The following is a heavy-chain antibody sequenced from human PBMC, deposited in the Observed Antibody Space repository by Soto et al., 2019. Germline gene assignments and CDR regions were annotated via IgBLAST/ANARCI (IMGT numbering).Heavy chain of an antibody. D-gene: IGHD3-3*01. CDR1: GYTFTSYA. V-gene: IGHV1-3*01. J-gene: IGHJ4*02. CDR3: ARDWAHYDFWSGYYSGPFDY. CDR2: INAGNGNT. Sequence: GASVKVSCKASGYTFTSYAMHWVRQAPGQRLEWMGWINAGNGNTKYSQKFQGRVTITRDTSASTAYMELSSLRSEDTAVYYCARDWAHYDFWSGYYSGPFDYWGPGTLVTVSS.